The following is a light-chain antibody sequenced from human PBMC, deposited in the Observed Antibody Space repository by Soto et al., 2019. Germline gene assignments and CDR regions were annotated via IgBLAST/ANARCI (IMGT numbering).Light chain of an antibody. CDR3: QHFSSSPLT. J-gene: IGKJ4*01. CDR1: QTARNNY. Sequence: EVVLTQSPGTLSLSPGERATLSCRASQTARNNYLAWYQQKPGQAPRLLIYDASSRATGIPDRVGGGWSGTDITLTISRLEPEDFAVYYCQHFSSSPLTFGGGTKVEIK. CDR2: DAS. V-gene: IGKV3-20*01.